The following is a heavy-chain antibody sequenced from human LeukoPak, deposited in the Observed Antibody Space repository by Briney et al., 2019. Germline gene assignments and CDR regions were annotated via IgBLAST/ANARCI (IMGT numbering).Heavy chain of an antibody. CDR3: AREGVSRELRY. V-gene: IGHV3-7*01. D-gene: IGHD1-26*01. J-gene: IGHJ4*02. Sequence: GGPLRLSCAASGFTFSSYWMSWVRQAPGKGLEWVANIKQDGSEKYYVDSVKGRFTISRDNAKNSLYLQMNSLRAEDTAVYYCAREGVSRELRYWGQGTLVTVSS. CDR1: GFTFSSYW. CDR2: IKQDGSEK.